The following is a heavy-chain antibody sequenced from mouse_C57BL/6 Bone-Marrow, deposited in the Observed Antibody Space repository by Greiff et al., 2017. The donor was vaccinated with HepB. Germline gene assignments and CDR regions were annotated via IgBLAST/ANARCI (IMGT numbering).Heavy chain of an antibody. V-gene: IGHV5-12*01. Sequence: EVQLVESGGGLVQPGGSLKLSCAASGFTFSDYYMYWVRQTPEKRLEWVAYISNGGGSTYYPDTVKGRFTISRDNAKNTLYLQMSRLKSEDTAMYYCARQMGRGYYAMDYWGQGTSVTVSS. CDR1: GFTFSDYY. CDR3: ARQMGRGYYAMDY. D-gene: IGHD4-1*01. J-gene: IGHJ4*01. CDR2: ISNGGGST.